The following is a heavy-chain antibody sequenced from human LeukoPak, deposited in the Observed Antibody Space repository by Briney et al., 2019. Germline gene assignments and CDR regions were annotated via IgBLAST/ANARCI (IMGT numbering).Heavy chain of an antibody. V-gene: IGHV3-7*01. CDR3: ARRGYTYGPESFDY. D-gene: IGHD5-18*01. J-gene: IGHJ4*02. CDR1: GFTFSSYW. Sequence: TGGSLRLSCAASGFTFSSYWMSWVRQAPGKGLEWVANINQDGSEKYYVDSVKGRFTISRDNAKNSLYLRMNSLRAEDTAVYYCARRGYTYGPESFDYWGQGTLVTVSS. CDR2: INQDGSEK.